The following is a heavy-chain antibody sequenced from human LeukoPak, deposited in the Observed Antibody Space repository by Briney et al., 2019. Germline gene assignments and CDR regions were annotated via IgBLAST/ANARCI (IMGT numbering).Heavy chain of an antibody. V-gene: IGHV1-18*01. CDR3: ARDLAAAGMYYYYYYGMDV. Sequence: ASVKVSCKASGYTFTSYGISWVRQAPGQGLEWMGWISAYNGNTNYAQKLQGRVTTTTDTSTSTACMELRGLRSDDTAVYYCARDLAAAGMYYYYYYGMDVWGQGTTVTVSS. CDR1: GYTFTSYG. D-gene: IGHD6-13*01. CDR2: ISAYNGNT. J-gene: IGHJ6*02.